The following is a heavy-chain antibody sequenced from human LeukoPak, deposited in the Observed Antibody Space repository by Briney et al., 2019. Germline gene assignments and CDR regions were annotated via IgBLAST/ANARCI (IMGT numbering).Heavy chain of an antibody. V-gene: IGHV1-8*01. CDR1: GYTFTSYD. J-gene: IGHJ4*02. CDR3: ARRWSGVVPAAPDAYYFDY. Sequence: ASVKVSCKASGYTFTSYDINWVRQATGQGLEWMGWMNPNSGNTGYAQKFQGRVTMTRNTSISTAYMELSRLRSEDTAVYYCARRWSGVVPAAPDAYYFDYWGQGTLVTVSS. CDR2: MNPNSGNT. D-gene: IGHD2-2*01.